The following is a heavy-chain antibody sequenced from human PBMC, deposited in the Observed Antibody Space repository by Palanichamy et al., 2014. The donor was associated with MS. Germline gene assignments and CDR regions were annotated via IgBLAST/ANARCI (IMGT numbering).Heavy chain of an antibody. Sequence: TGYYMHWVRQAPGQGLEWMGWINPNSGGTNYAQKFQGRVTMTRDTSISTAYMELSRLRSDDTAVYYCARANYYYYYGMDVWGQGTTVTVSS. CDR1: TGYY. CDR2: INPNSGGT. J-gene: IGHJ6*02. CDR3: ARANYYYYYGMDV. V-gene: IGHV1-2*02.